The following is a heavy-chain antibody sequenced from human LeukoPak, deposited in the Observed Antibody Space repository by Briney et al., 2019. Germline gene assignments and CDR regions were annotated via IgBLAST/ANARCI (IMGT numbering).Heavy chain of an antibody. J-gene: IGHJ5*02. CDR1: GYTFTSYG. D-gene: IGHD3-10*01. V-gene: IGHV1-18*01. CDR3: ARGGLSRWDYYGSGSHWFDP. Sequence: ASVKVSCKASGYTFTSYGISWVRQAPGQGLEWMGWISAYNGNTNYAQKLQGRVTMTTDTSTSTAYMELRSLRSDDTAVYYCARGGLSRWDYYGSGSHWFDPWGQGTLVTVSS. CDR2: ISAYNGNT.